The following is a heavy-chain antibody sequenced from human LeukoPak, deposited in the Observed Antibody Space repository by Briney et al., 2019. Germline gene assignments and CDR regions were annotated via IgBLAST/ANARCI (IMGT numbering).Heavy chain of an antibody. CDR3: AFWSGQACFDY. CDR2: IKKDGSEK. CDR1: GFSFSDHW. J-gene: IGHJ4*02. V-gene: IGHV3-7*01. D-gene: IGHD3-3*01. Sequence: GGSLRLSCVASGFSFSDHWMNWFRHAPGKGLEWVANIKKDGSEKYYVHSVKGRFTISRDNAKNSLYMQMNSLRAEDTAVYYCAFWSGQACFDYWGQGTLVTVSS.